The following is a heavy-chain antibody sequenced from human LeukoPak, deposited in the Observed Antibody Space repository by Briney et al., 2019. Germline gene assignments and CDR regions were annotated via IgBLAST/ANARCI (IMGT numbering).Heavy chain of an antibody. CDR1: GVTFSSYG. J-gene: IGHJ4*02. V-gene: IGHV3-30*18. Sequence: GGSLRLSCAASGVTFSSYGMHCVRQAPGKGLEWVAVISYDGSNKYYADSVKGRLTISRDNSKNTLYLQMNSLRAEDTAVYYCAKHPKPRMGFIGVADTWGQGSLVTVSS. CDR3: AKHPKPRMGFIGVADT. CDR2: ISYDGSNK. D-gene: IGHD3-3*01.